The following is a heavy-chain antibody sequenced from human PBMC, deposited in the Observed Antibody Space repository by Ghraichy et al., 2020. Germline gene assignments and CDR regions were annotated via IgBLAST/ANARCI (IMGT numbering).Heavy chain of an antibody. J-gene: IGHJ6*03. Sequence: ASVKVSCKASGYTFTSYGINWVRQAPGQGLEWMGWISAYNGNTNYAQKLQGRVTMTTDTSTSTAYMELRSLRSDDTAVFYCARVGLNYYYYYMDVWGKGTTVTVSS. D-gene: IGHD2-8*01. CDR2: ISAYNGNT. CDR1: GYTFTSYG. CDR3: ARVGLNYYYYYMDV. V-gene: IGHV1-18*01.